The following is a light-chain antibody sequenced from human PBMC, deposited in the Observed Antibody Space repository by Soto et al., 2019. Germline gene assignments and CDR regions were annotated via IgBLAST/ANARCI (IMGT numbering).Light chain of an antibody. CDR2: KAS. V-gene: IGKV1-5*03. CDR1: QSINNW. J-gene: IGKJ1*01. CDR3: QQYNTYWT. Sequence: DIQMTQSPSTLSASVGDRVTITCRASQSINNWLAWYQQKPGKAPKLLIYKASNLDIGVPSGFSGSGSGTEFTLTISSLQPDDFATYYCQQYNTYWTFGQGTKGESK.